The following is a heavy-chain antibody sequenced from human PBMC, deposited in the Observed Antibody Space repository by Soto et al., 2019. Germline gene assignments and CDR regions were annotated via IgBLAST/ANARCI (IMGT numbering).Heavy chain of an antibody. Sequence: GALRLSCAASGFTFDRYGMHWVRQAPGKGLEWVAVIWSDGSTEYYADSVKGRFTISRDNSKNTMYLQMNSPRGEDTGVYYCARGRIPSAIFDWFDPWGQGTLVTVSS. CDR3: ARGRIPSAIFDWFDP. CDR2: IWSDGSTE. CDR1: GFTFDRYG. J-gene: IGHJ5*02. D-gene: IGHD2-2*01. V-gene: IGHV3-33*01.